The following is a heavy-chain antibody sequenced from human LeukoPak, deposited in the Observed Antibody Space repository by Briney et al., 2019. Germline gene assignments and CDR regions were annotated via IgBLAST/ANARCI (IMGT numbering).Heavy chain of an antibody. D-gene: IGHD3-16*02. CDR1: GFTFGTYA. V-gene: IGHV3-23*01. CDR2: ISGSGGGT. CDR3: ARANYAYVWGTYRYTHIDY. J-gene: IGHJ4*02. Sequence: GGSLRLSCAASGFTFGTYAMSWVRQAPGKGLEWVSGISGSGGGTYFADSVKGRFTISRDNSKNTLYLQMNSLRAEDTAVFYCARANYAYVWGTYRYTHIDYWGQGTLVTVSS.